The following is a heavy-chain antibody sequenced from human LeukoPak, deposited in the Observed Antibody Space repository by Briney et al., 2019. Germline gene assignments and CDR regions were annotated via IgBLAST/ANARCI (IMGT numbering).Heavy chain of an antibody. CDR1: GGSLSGHY. Sequence: SETLSLTCTVSGGSLSGHYWNWIRQPPGKRLEWIGYVSYTGRTKYNPSLQSRVTISIDTSKSQFSLKLTSVTSADTAVYSCARLLDNDISGDPDTFDVWGQGTTVIVSS. D-gene: IGHD3-22*01. CDR2: VSYTGRT. CDR3: ARLLDNDISGDPDTFDV. V-gene: IGHV4-59*11. J-gene: IGHJ3*01.